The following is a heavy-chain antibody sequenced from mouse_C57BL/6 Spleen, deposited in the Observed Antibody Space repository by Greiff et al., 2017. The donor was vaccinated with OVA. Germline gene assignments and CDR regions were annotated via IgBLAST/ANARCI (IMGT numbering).Heavy chain of an antibody. Sequence: VQLQQSGAELVKPGASVKLSCKASGYTFTSYWMHWVKQRPGQGLEWIGMIHPNSGSTNYNEKFKSKATLTVDKSSSTAYMQLSSLTSEDSAVYYCASGGYGSSFDYWGQGTTLTVSS. V-gene: IGHV1-64*01. J-gene: IGHJ2*01. CDR2: IHPNSGST. D-gene: IGHD1-1*01. CDR3: ASGGYGSSFDY. CDR1: GYTFTSYW.